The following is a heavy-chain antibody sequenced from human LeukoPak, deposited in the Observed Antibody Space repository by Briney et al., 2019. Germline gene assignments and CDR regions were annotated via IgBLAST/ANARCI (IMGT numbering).Heavy chain of an antibody. V-gene: IGHV3-21*05. D-gene: IGHD3-16*02. Sequence: GGSLRLSCAASGFTFSSYSMNWVRQAPGKGLEWVLYISSSSSYIYYADSVKGRFTISRDNAKNSLYLQMNSLRAEDTAVYYCAREDYDYVWGSYHPYYFDYWGQGTLVTVSS. J-gene: IGHJ4*02. CDR3: AREDYDYVWGSYHPYYFDY. CDR1: GFTFSSYS. CDR2: ISSSSSYI.